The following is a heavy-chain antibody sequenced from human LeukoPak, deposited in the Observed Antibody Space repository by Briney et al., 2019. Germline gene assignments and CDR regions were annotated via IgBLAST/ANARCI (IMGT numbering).Heavy chain of an antibody. V-gene: IGHV3-7*01. D-gene: IGHD6-13*01. Sequence: GGSLRLSCAASGFTFSSYWMSWVRQAPGKGLEWVANIKQDGSEKYYVDSVKGRFTISRDNAKNSLYLQMNSLRAEDTAVYYCAKDPVGYYSSSWYPPDYWGQGTLVTVSS. CDR2: IKQDGSEK. CDR3: AKDPVGYYSSSWYPPDY. J-gene: IGHJ4*02. CDR1: GFTFSSYW.